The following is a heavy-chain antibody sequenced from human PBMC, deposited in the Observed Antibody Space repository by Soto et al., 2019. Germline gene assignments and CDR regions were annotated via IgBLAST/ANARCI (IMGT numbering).Heavy chain of an antibody. Sequence: SETLSLTCTVSGGSISSYYWSWIRQPPGKGLEWIGYIYYSGSTNYNPSLKSRVTISVDTSKNQFSLKLSSVTAADTAVYYCARGDYDSSGYSFNGFDPWGQGTLVTVSS. CDR3: ARGDYDSSGYSFNGFDP. CDR2: IYYSGST. J-gene: IGHJ5*02. D-gene: IGHD3-22*01. CDR1: GGSISSYY. V-gene: IGHV4-59*01.